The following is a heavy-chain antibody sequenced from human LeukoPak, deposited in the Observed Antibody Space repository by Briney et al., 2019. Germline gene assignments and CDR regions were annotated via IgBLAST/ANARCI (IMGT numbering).Heavy chain of an antibody. CDR3: ARAGGYCSSTSCYLNWFDP. D-gene: IGHD2-2*01. V-gene: IGHV1-69*05. CDR1: GGTFSSYA. J-gene: IGHJ5*02. Sequence: GASVKVSCEASGGTFSSYAISWVRQAPGQGLEWMGGIIPIFGTANYAQKFQGRVTITTDESTSTAYMELSSLRSEDTAVYYCARAGGYCSSTSCYLNWFDPWGQGTLVTVSS. CDR2: IIPIFGTA.